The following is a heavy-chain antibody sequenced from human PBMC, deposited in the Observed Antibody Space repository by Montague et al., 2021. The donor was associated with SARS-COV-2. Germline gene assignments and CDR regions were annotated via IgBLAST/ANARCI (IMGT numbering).Heavy chain of an antibody. J-gene: IGHJ4*02. Sequence: KVSCKGSGYSFTSYWIGWVRQMPGKGLEWMGIIYPGDSDTRYSPSFQGQVTISADKSISTAYLQWSSLKASDTAMYYCARRSYDILTGYAPFDYWGQGTLVTVSS. CDR1: GYSFTSYW. CDR3: ARRSYDILTGYAPFDY. V-gene: IGHV5-51*01. D-gene: IGHD3-9*01. CDR2: IYPGDSDT.